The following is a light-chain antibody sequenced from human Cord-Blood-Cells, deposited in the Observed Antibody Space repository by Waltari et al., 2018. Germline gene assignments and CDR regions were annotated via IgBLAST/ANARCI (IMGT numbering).Light chain of an antibody. CDR1: QSSSSY. CDR3: QHSYCTPLT. J-gene: IGKJ4*01. Sequence: DIKMIHSLSSLAASVGDRVTITCRASQSSSSYLNWYQQKPGKAPKPLIYAASSVQSMVPSRFSGSGSATYFTLTISSLQPEYFASYYGQHSYCTPLTFGAGTKVEIK. CDR2: AAS. V-gene: IGKV1-39*01.